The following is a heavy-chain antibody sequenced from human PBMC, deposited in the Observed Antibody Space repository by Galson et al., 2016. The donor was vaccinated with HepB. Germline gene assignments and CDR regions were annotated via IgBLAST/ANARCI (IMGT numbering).Heavy chain of an antibody. J-gene: IGHJ4*02. CDR1: GFTFSKST. Sequence: SVKVSCKASGFTFSKSTIRWVRQARGQRLEWIGWVVVGSGNTVYAQKFQKKVTITRDMSTRTAQMELSSLISEDTAFYYCAAVTTDIVVEPAAETEAAATKALEYWGQGSLVTDSS. V-gene: IGHV1-58*02. D-gene: IGHD2-2*01. CDR2: VVVGSGNT. CDR3: AAVTTDIVVEPAAETEAAATKALEY.